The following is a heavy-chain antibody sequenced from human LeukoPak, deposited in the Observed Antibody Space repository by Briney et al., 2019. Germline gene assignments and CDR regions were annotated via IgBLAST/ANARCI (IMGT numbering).Heavy chain of an antibody. CDR2: INPSGGST. D-gene: IGHD4/OR15-4a*01. CDR3: ARTRCCPGHYFDY. CDR1: GYTFTSYY. Sequence: ASVKVSCKASGYTFTSYYMHWVRQAPGQGLEWMGVINPSGGSTSYAQKFQGRVTMTRDTSASTVYMELSSLRSEDTAVYYCARTRCCPGHYFDYWGQGTLVTVSS. J-gene: IGHJ4*02. V-gene: IGHV1-46*01.